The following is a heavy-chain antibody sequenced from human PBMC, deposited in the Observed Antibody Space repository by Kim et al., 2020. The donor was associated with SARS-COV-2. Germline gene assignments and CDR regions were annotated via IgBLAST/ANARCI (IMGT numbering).Heavy chain of an antibody. CDR2: TIPLLRRT. J-gene: IGHJ3*02. D-gene: IGHD2-21*01. V-gene: IGHV1-69*13. Sequence: SVKVSCKAHGGTLSNFAITWVRQAPGQGLEWMGGTIPLLRRTDYAPSLQGRVTFSADQSTDTAYMELSSLTSEDTAMYYCARDVCGIDCYAVDDGLDIWGQGTMVTVSS. CDR3: ARDVCGIDCYAVDDGLDI. CDR1: GGTLSNFA.